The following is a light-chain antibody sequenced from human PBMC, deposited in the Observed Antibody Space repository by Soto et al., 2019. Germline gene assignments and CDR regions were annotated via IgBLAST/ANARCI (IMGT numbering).Light chain of an antibody. CDR3: QQYETFSGT. Sequence: DIQMTQSPSTLSASVGDRVTITCRASQSISSWLAWYQQKPGEAPKLLIYDASALPRGVPSRFSGSGSGTKFTITIASMQNDDFATYYCQQYETFSGTFGPGTKVDIK. CDR2: DAS. V-gene: IGKV1-5*01. J-gene: IGKJ1*01. CDR1: QSISSW.